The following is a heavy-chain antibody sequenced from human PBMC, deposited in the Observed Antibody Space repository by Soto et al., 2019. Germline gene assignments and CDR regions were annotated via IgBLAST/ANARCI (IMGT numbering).Heavy chain of an antibody. CDR1: GFTFSSYA. Sequence: GGSLRLSCAASGFTFSSYAMSWVRQAPGKGLEWVSAISGSGGSTYYADSVKGRFTISRDNSKNTLYLQMNSLRAEDTAVYYCAKARDSSGYYYLSVDYWGQGTLVTVSS. CDR2: ISGSGGST. J-gene: IGHJ4*02. CDR3: AKARDSSGYYYLSVDY. V-gene: IGHV3-23*01. D-gene: IGHD3-22*01.